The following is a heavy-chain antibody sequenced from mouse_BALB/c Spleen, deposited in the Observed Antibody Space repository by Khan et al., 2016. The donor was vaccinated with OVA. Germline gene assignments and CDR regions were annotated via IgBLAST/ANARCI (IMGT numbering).Heavy chain of an antibody. J-gene: IGHJ4*01. V-gene: IGHV5-17*02. Sequence: EVELVESGGGLVQPGGSRKLSCAASGFTFSSFGMHWVRQAPEKGLEWVAYINSGSTTIYYADTVKGRFTISRDNPKNTLFLQMTILRSEDTAMYYCARARYENSMDYWGQGTSVTVSS. CDR2: INSGSTTI. CDR1: GFTFSSFG. CDR3: ARARYENSMDY. D-gene: IGHD2-12*01.